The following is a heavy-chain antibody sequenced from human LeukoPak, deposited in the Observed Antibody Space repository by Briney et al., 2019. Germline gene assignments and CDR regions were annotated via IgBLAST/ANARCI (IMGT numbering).Heavy chain of an antibody. CDR1: GYTFTGYY. Sequence: ASVKVSCKASGYTFTGYYMHWVRQAPGQGLEWMGWINPNSGGTYYTHNFQGRVTMTRDTSTSTASMELNSLRSDDTGIYYCARGATSYCSGGSCYPHFDSWGQGTLVTVSS. CDR3: ARGATSYCSGGSCYPHFDS. J-gene: IGHJ4*02. D-gene: IGHD2-15*01. CDR2: INPNSGGT. V-gene: IGHV1-2*02.